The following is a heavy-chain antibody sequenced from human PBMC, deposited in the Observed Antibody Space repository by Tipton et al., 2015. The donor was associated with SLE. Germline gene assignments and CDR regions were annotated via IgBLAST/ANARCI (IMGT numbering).Heavy chain of an antibody. CDR2: VYTTGAT. Sequence: TLSLTCIVSGDSISSGPYYWSWIRQPAGKGLEWIGHVYTTGATNYNPSLKSRVTISLDTSKNHFSLTLTSVTAADTAMYYCASRQFGTSWSFFDSWGQGTLVTVSS. CDR3: ASRQFGTSWSFFDS. V-gene: IGHV4-61*09. D-gene: IGHD6-13*01. J-gene: IGHJ4*02. CDR1: GDSISSGPYY.